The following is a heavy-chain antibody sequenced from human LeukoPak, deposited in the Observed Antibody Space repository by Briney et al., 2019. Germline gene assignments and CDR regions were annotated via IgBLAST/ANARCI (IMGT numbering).Heavy chain of an antibody. CDR1: AFTFSACG. V-gene: IGHV3-30*18. Sequence: GPSLRLSCAASAFTFSACGMHWVRQAPGKGLEWVAVISYDATYKYYADSVEGRFTISRDNSKNTLYLQMNSLRTEDTAVYYCAKTPPWVSQYLQHWGQGTLVTVSS. J-gene: IGHJ1*01. CDR3: AKTPPWVSQYLQH. D-gene: IGHD6-13*01. CDR2: ISYDATYK.